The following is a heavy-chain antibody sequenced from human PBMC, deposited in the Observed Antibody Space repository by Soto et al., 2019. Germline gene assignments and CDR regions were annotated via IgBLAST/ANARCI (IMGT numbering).Heavy chain of an antibody. CDR2: INAGNGNT. D-gene: IGHD2-2*02. CDR3: ARDLRGTNSKNVVPDATPFGGYDVLDF. CDR1: GYTFAGYA. J-gene: IGHJ6*02. V-gene: IGHV1-3*01. Sequence: SVKASCKASGYTFAGYAMHWVRQAPGQRLAWMGWINAGNGNTKYSQKFQGRVTITRDTSASTAYMELSSLRSEDTAVYYCARDLRGTNSKNVVPDATPFGGYDVLDFCGQGSTVIGSS.